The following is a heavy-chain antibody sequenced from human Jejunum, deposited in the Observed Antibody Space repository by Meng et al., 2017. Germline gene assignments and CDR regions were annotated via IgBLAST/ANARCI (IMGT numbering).Heavy chain of an antibody. V-gene: IGHV4-39*01. Sequence: QLQLQESGPCLVKPSETLSLTCTVSGGSISTSSYYWGWIRQAPGKGLEWIGNIYYSGSTYYNSSLKSRVTISVDTSKNQFSLTLSAVTAADTAVYYCARSPQYYDSSGFAFDPWGQGTLVTVSS. D-gene: IGHD3-22*01. J-gene: IGHJ5*02. CDR3: ARSPQYYDSSGFAFDP. CDR2: IYYSGST. CDR1: GGSISTSSYY.